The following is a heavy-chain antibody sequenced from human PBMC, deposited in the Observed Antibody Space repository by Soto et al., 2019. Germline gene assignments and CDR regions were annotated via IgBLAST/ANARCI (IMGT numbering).Heavy chain of an antibody. CDR2: ISGSGGST. Sequence: PGGSLRLSCAASGFTFSSYAVSWVRQAPGKGLEWVSAISGSGGSTYYADSVKGRFTISRDNSKNTLYLQMNSLRAEDTAVYYCATTRYCSGGSCYLSYWGQGTLVTVSS. D-gene: IGHD2-15*01. V-gene: IGHV3-23*01. CDR1: GFTFSSYA. CDR3: ATTRYCSGGSCYLSY. J-gene: IGHJ4*02.